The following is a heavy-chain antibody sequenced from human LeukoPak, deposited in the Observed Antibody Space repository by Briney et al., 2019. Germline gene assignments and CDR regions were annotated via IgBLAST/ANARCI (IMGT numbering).Heavy chain of an antibody. CDR2: IYYSGTT. Sequence: PSETLSLTCTVSADSISSSTYSWGWIREPPGKGLVWIGNIYYSGTTYYNPSLKSRVTVSVDTSKNHFSLNLISLTAADTAVYYCASFPWDPSTVASWGQGTLVTVSS. CDR1: ADSISSSTYS. J-gene: IGHJ5*01. V-gene: IGHV4-39*02. D-gene: IGHD1-26*01. CDR3: ASFPWDPSTVAS.